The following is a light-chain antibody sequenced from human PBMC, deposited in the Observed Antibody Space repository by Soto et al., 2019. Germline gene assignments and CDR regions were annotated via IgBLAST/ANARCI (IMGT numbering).Light chain of an antibody. Sequence: EIVLTQSPGTLSLSPGERATLSCRASQSVSSSYLAWYQQKPGQAPRLLIYGASSRATGIPDRFSGSGSGTDFTLPISRLEPEDFAVYYCQQYGNSPLTFGQGTKVEIK. CDR2: GAS. J-gene: IGKJ1*01. V-gene: IGKV3-20*01. CDR3: QQYGNSPLT. CDR1: QSVSSSY.